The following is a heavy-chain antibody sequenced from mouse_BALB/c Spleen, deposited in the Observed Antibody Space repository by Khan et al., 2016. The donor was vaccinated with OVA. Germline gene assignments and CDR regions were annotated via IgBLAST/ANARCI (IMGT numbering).Heavy chain of an antibody. Sequence: VQLQQSGAELVKPGASVKLSCTASGFNIKDTYIHWVKQRPEQGLEWIGRIDPADGKTETDPKFQDKATIKADTSYNTAYLQLSSLTSEDTAVYSVGRFFSELHGRGWFGYWGQGPLGTVSA. D-gene: IGHD1-1*01. CDR2: IDPADGKT. CDR1: GFNIKDTY. V-gene: IGHV14-3*02. J-gene: IGHJ3*01. CDR3: GRFFSELHGRGWFGY.